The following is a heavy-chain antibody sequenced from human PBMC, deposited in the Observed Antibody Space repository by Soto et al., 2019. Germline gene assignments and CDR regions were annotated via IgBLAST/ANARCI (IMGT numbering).Heavy chain of an antibody. V-gene: IGHV3-23*01. D-gene: IGHD3-3*01. CDR3: AKGPTIFGVVTTYFDY. J-gene: IGHJ4*01. Sequence: PGGSLRLSCAASGFPFINYAINWVRQAPGKGLEWVSAISSMGDKSYFADSVRGRFTISRDNSKNTVYLQMNNLRVDDTAIYYCAKGPTIFGVVTTYFDYWGQGTLVTVSS. CDR1: GFPFINYA. CDR2: ISSMGDKS.